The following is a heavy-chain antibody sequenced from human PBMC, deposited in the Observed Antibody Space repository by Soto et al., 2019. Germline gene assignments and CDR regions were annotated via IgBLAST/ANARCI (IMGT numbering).Heavy chain of an antibody. D-gene: IGHD2-15*01. J-gene: IGHJ6*02. CDR2: INPNSGGT. Sequence: ASVKVSCKASGYTFTGYYMHWVRQAPGQGLEWMGWINPNSGGTNYAQKFQGWVTMTRDTSISTAYMELSRLRSDDTAVYYCARGGGIGYCSGGSCYSGSGYYYYYGMDVWGQGTTVTV. V-gene: IGHV1-2*04. CDR3: ARGGGIGYCSGGSCYSGSGYYYYYGMDV. CDR1: GYTFTGYY.